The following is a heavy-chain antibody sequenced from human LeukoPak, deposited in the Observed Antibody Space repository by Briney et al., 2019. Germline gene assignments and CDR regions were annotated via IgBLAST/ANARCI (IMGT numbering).Heavy chain of an antibody. CDR3: ARHDYGDYVPDY. V-gene: IGHV3-21*01. CDR1: GFTFSSYN. D-gene: IGHD4-17*01. Sequence: PGGSLRLSCAASGFTFSSYNMNWVRQAPGKGLEWVSSISSSSYIYYADSVKGRFTISRDNAKNSLYLQMNSLRAEDTAVYYCARHDYGDYVPDYWGQGTLVTVSS. J-gene: IGHJ4*02. CDR2: ISSSSYI.